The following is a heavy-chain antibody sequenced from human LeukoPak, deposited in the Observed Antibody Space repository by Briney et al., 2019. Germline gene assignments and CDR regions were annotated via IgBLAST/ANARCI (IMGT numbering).Heavy chain of an antibody. J-gene: IGHJ6*03. CDR1: GITFSSHA. CDR2: ISGSGGHT. D-gene: IGHD5-24*01. CDR3: AKGGAATMRDGYNYNYYYMEV. Sequence: GGSLRLSCAASGITFSSHAMSWVRQAPGKGLEWVSLISGSGGHTYYGDSVKGRFTISRDNSTNRLYLQMNSLRPEDTAVSYCAKGGAATMRDGYNYNYYYMEVWGRGTTVTVSS. V-gene: IGHV3-23*01.